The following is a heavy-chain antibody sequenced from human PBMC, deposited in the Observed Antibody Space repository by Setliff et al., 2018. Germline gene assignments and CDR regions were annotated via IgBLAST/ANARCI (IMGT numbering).Heavy chain of an antibody. CDR3: ARTGTYRYFDH. D-gene: IGHD1-1*01. CDR2: VYDSGTT. V-gene: IGHV4-39*01. J-gene: IGHJ4*02. Sequence: SETLSLTCTVPGGSISSISYYWGWIRQPPGKGLEWIGTVYDSGTTYSNASLASRLTMSVDTSKNQFSLRLTSVTAADTAVYYCARTGTYRYFDHWGQGTLVTVSS. CDR1: GGSISSISYY.